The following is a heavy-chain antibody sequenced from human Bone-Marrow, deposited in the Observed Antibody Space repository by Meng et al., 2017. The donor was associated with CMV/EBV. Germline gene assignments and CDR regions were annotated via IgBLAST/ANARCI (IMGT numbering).Heavy chain of an antibody. D-gene: IGHD1-26*01. CDR3: AREVKEGGSFDY. V-gene: IGHV3-64*02. CDR2: ISGNGGST. J-gene: IGHJ4*02. CDR1: GFTFSTYP. Sequence: GESLKISCEGSGFTFSTYPMHWVRQAPGKGLESVSAISGNGGSTYYADSVKGRFTISRDNSKNTLSLQMGSLRGEDMAVYYCAREVKEGGSFDYWGQGTLVTVSS.